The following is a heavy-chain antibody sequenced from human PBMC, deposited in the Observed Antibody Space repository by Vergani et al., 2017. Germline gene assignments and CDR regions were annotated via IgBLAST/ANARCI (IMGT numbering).Heavy chain of an antibody. CDR2: IRSKAYGGTT. D-gene: IGHD3-3*01. CDR1: GFTFGDYA. V-gene: IGHV3-49*04. J-gene: IGHJ5*02. Sequence: EVQLVESGGGLVQPGRSLRLSCTASGFTFGDYAMSWVRQAPGKGLEWVGFIRSKAYGGTTEYAASVKGRFTISRDDSKSIAYLQMNSLKTEDTAVYYCTRRVLRLVDPWGQGTLVTVSS. CDR3: TRRVLRLVDP.